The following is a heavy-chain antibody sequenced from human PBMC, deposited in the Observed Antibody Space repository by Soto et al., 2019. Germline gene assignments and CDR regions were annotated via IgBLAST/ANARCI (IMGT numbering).Heavy chain of an antibody. D-gene: IGHD5-18*01. CDR3: ARGWTWIQSWLVASFDY. V-gene: IGHV3-30*03. J-gene: IGHJ4*02. CDR2: ILYDGSRE. Sequence: QPGGSLRLSCAGSGFIFSTYVMHWVRQAPGNGLEWVAVILYDGSREFYADSVKGRFSISRDNSKNTLYLQMNSLRPEDTAVYYCARGWTWIQSWLVASFDYWGQGTLVTVSS. CDR1: GFIFSTYV.